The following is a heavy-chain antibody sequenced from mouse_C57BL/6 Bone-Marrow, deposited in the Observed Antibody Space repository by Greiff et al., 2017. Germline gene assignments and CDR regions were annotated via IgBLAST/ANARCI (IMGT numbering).Heavy chain of an antibody. CDR2: IDPETGGT. Sequence: VQLQQSGAELVRPGASVTLSCKASGYTFTDYEMHWVKQTPVHGLEWIGAIDPETGGTAYNQKFKGKAILTADKSSSTAYMELRSLTSEDSAVYYCTRGACYFDYWGQGTTLTVSS. CDR1: GYTFTDYE. J-gene: IGHJ2*01. V-gene: IGHV1-15*01. CDR3: TRGACYFDY.